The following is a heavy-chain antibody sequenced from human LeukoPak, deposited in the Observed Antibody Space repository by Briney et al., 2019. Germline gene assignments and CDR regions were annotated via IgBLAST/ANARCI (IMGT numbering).Heavy chain of an antibody. CDR2: ISSNGGST. D-gene: IGHD3-3*01. V-gene: IGHV3-64D*06. J-gene: IGHJ4*02. CDR3: VKDTLKDDFWSGYYWALPGY. Sequence: PGGSLRLSCSASGFTFSSYAMHWVRQAPGKGLEYVSAISSNGGSTYYADSVKGGFTISRDNSKNTLYLQMSSLRAEDTAVYYCVKDTLKDDFWSGYYWALPGYWGQGTLVTVSS. CDR1: GFTFSSYA.